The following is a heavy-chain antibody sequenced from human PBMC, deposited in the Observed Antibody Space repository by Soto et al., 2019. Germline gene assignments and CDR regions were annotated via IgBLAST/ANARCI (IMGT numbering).Heavy chain of an antibody. CDR2: IIPIFGTA. D-gene: IGHD5-12*01. J-gene: IGHJ4*02. V-gene: IGHV1-69*13. CDR1: GGTFSSYA. Sequence: ASVKVSCKASGGTFSSYAISWVRQAPGQGLEWMGGIIPIFGTANYAQKFQGRVTITADESTSTAYMELSSLRSGDTAVYYCARDWCGYSGYDSSPLHNWGQGTLVTVSS. CDR3: ARDWCGYSGYDSSPLHN.